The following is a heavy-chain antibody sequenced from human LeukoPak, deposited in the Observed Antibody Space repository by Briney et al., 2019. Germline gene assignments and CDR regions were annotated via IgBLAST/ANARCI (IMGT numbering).Heavy chain of an antibody. J-gene: IGHJ4*02. CDR3: ATYLRSGPIDS. CDR1: GFIFDDYA. Sequence: GRSRRLSCAASGFIFDDYAMHWVRQAPGKGLEWVSGISWNSGSIGYADSVKGRFTISRDNAKNSLSLQMNNLRGEDTAVYYCATYLRSGPIDSWGQGTLVTVSS. CDR2: ISWNSGSI. V-gene: IGHV3-9*01. D-gene: IGHD2/OR15-2a*01.